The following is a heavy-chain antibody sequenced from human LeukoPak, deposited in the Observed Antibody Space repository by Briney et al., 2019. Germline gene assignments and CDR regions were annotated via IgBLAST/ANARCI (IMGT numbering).Heavy chain of an antibody. V-gene: IGHV3-21*01. Sequence: GGSLRLSCAASGFTFSSHSMNWVRQAPGKGLEWVSSISSSSSYIYYADSVKGRFTISRDNAKNSLYLQMNSLRAEDTAVYYCARDQELGYCSGGICPYYGMDVWGQGTTVTVSS. J-gene: IGHJ6*02. CDR1: GFTFSSHS. CDR3: ARDQELGYCSGGICPYYGMDV. D-gene: IGHD2-15*01. CDR2: ISSSSSYI.